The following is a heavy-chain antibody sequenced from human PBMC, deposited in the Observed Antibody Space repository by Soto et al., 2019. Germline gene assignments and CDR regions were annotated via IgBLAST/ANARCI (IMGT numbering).Heavy chain of an antibody. CDR1: GWSFNGYY. Sequence: SETLSLTCAVYGWSFNGYYWSWVRQPPGKGLEWIGEINRGGSTNYNPSLKSRVTISIDTSKNQFSLKLSSVTAADTAVYHCATGRGVRGLIASYYYYGLDVWGQGTTVTSP. D-gene: IGHD3-10*01. CDR2: INRGGST. V-gene: IGHV4-34*01. CDR3: ATGRGVRGLIASYYYYGLDV. J-gene: IGHJ6*02.